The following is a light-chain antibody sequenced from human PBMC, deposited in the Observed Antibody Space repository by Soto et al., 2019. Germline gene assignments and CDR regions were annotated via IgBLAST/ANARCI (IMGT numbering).Light chain of an antibody. CDR1: QGIGSY. Sequence: DIQMTQFPSSLSASVGDRVTITCRASQGIGSYFAWYQQRPGKVPKLLIYAASTLQSGVPSRFSGSGSGTDFSLTISSLQPEDVATYYCQNYHNAAFTFGPGTKVDIK. CDR2: AAS. CDR3: QNYHNAAFT. J-gene: IGKJ3*01. V-gene: IGKV1-27*01.